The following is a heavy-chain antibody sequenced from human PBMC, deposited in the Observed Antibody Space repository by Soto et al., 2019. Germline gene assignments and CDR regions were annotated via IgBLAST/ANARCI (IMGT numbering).Heavy chain of an antibody. D-gene: IGHD6-19*01. Sequence: QVQLQQWGAGLLKPSETLSLTCAVYGGSFSGYYWSWIRQPPGKGLEWIGEINHSGSTNYNPSLKSRGTISVDTSKNQFSLKLSSVTAADTAVYYCARGLRWAVATWGQGTLVTVSS. CDR2: INHSGST. J-gene: IGHJ5*02. CDR1: GGSFSGYY. V-gene: IGHV4-34*01. CDR3: ARGLRWAVAT.